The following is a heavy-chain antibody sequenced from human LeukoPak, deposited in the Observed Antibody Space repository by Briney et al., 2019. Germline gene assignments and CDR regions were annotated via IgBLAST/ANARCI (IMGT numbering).Heavy chain of an antibody. CDR2: IKQDGSEK. CDR1: GFTFSSYW. Sequence: GGSLRLSCAASGFTFSSYWMSWVRQAPGKGLEWVANIKQDGSEKYYVDSVKGRFTISRDNAKNSLYLQMNSLRAEDTAVYYCARDRPYYDFWSGYLYYFDYWGQGTLVTVSS. V-gene: IGHV3-7*01. CDR3: ARDRPYYDFWSGYLYYFDY. J-gene: IGHJ4*02. D-gene: IGHD3-3*01.